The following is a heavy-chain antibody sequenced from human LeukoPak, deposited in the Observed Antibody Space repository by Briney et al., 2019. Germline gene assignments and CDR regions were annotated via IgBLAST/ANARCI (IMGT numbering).Heavy chain of an antibody. CDR2: IYYSGST. Sequence: PSETLSLTCTVSGGSISSSSYYWGWIRQPPGKGLEWIGSIYYSGSTYYNPSLKSRVTISVDTSKNQFSLKLSSVTAADTAVYYCASPISSSWPFPPVDYWGQGTLVTVSS. CDR3: ASPISSSWPFPPVDY. D-gene: IGHD6-13*01. J-gene: IGHJ4*02. V-gene: IGHV4-39*07. CDR1: GGSISSSSYY.